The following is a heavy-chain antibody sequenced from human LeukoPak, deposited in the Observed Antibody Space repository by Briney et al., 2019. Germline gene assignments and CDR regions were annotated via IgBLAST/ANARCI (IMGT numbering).Heavy chain of an antibody. CDR3: ARAGTYSSGPSDY. CDR1: GGSFSGYY. Sequence: TETLSLTCAVYGGSFSGYYWSWIRQPPGKGLEWIGEINHSGSTNYNPSLKSRVTISVDTSKNQFSLKLSSVTAADTAVYYCARAGTYSSGPSDYWGQGTLVTVSS. CDR2: INHSGST. D-gene: IGHD3-22*01. V-gene: IGHV4-34*01. J-gene: IGHJ4*02.